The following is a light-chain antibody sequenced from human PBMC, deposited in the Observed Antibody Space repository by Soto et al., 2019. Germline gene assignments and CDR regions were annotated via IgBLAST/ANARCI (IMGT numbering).Light chain of an antibody. J-gene: IGLJ2*01. CDR1: SSNIGNNY. CDR3: ATWDGSLPGEV. CDR2: YNN. V-gene: IGLV1-51*01. Sequence: QSVLTQSPSVSAAPGQKVTISCSGSSSNIGNNYVSWYQQVPGTAPKLLIYYNNKRPSGIPDRFSGSKSGTSGTLDITGLQTGDEADYYCATWDGSLPGEVFGGGTKLTVL.